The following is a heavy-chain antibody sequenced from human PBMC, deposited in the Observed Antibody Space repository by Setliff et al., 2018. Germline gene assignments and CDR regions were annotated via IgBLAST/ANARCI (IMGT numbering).Heavy chain of an antibody. V-gene: IGHV7-4-1*02. D-gene: IGHD3-10*01. CDR1: GYTFTTYA. CDR2: INTNTGNP. Sequence: ASVKVSCKASGYTFTTYAMGLMRQAPGQRLEWMGWINTNTGNPSYAQGFTGRFVFSLDTSVSTAYLQISSLKPEDTAVYYCARASRFGTVKWRGDYYMDVWGKGATVTVSS. J-gene: IGHJ6*03. CDR3: ARASRFGTVKWRGDYYMDV.